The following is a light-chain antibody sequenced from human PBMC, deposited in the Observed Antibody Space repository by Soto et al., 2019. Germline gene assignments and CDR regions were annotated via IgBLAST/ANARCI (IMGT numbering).Light chain of an antibody. J-gene: IGKJ1*01. Sequence: EIVLTQSPGTLSLSPGERATLSCRASQSVSGNYLAWYQQKPGQAPRLLIYGESSRPTGIPDRFSGGVSGADFTLSITRHEAEAFVVYYCQHYGSSPRFGQGTKVEIK. CDR3: QHYGSSPR. V-gene: IGKV3-20*01. CDR1: QSVSGNY. CDR2: GES.